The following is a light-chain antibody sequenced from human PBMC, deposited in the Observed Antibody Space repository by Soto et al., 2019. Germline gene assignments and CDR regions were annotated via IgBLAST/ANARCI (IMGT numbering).Light chain of an antibody. V-gene: IGLV3-21*01. J-gene: IGLJ3*02. Sequence: SYELTQPPSVSVAPGKTASVACGGSNIGSKSVHWYQKKSGQAPVLVMYYDSDRPSGIPERFSGSNSGNTATLTISRVEAGDDADYSCQVRDISSGDLVFGGGTKLTVL. CDR2: YDS. CDR1: NIGSKS. CDR3: QVRDISSGDLV.